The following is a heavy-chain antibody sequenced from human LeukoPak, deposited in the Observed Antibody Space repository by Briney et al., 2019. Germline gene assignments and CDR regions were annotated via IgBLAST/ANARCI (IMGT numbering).Heavy chain of an antibody. D-gene: IGHD3-3*01. CDR2: ISYDGSNK. CDR1: GFTFSGYA. CDR3: ARSSGPTYYDFWSGYYDYYYYYYMDV. Sequence: QPGGSLRLSCAASGFTFSGYAMHWVRQAPGKGLEWVAVISYDGSNKYYADSVKGRFTISRDNSKNTLYLQMNSLRAEDTAVYYCARSSGPTYYDFWSGYYDYYYYYYMDVWGKGTTVTVSS. J-gene: IGHJ6*03. V-gene: IGHV3-30*01.